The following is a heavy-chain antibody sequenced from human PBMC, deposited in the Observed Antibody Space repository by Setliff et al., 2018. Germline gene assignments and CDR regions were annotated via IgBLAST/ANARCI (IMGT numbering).Heavy chain of an antibody. D-gene: IGHD3-22*01. Sequence: ASVKVSCKASGYTFTDFGINWVRQAPGQGLEWMGWISPYTGNTYSAQRFQGRVTLTTDTSTSTAYMEVRSLTSDDTAVYYCARDTRDKYDTSGHYLSLDYWGQGTLVTVS. CDR2: ISPYTGNT. J-gene: IGHJ4*02. CDR1: GYTFTDFG. V-gene: IGHV1-18*01. CDR3: ARDTRDKYDTSGHYLSLDY.